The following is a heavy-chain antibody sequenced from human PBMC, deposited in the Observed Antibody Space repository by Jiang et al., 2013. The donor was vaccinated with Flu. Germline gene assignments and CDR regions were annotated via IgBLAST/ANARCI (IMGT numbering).Heavy chain of an antibody. CDR2: ISSSSAYI. Sequence: VQLLESGGGLVKPGGSLRLTCSASGFAFSISSMNWVRQAPGKGLEWVSSISSSSAYIYYADSVRGRFTISRDNAKNSLYLQMNSLRGEDTAVYYCARDPTPLWGQGTLVTVSS. CDR3: ARDPTPL. J-gene: IGHJ4*02. V-gene: IGHV3-21*01. CDR1: GFAFSISS.